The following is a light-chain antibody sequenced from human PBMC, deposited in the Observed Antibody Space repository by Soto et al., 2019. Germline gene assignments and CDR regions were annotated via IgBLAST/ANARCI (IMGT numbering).Light chain of an antibody. Sequence: QSALTQPASVSASPGQSITISCTGTSSDVGGYNYVSWYQQHPGKAPKLMIYDVSSRPSGVSDRFSGSKSGNTASLTISGLQAEDGADYYCNSYTSSSTHVFGTGTKVTVL. V-gene: IGLV2-14*01. CDR2: DVS. J-gene: IGLJ1*01. CDR1: SSDVGGYNY. CDR3: NSYTSSSTHV.